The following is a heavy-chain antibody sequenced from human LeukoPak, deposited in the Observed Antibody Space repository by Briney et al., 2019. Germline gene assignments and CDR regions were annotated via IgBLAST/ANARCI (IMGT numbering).Heavy chain of an antibody. CDR2: ISAYNGNT. V-gene: IGHV1-18*01. CDR3: AREQICFGELPFDY. D-gene: IGHD3-10*01. CDR1: GYTFTSYG. Sequence: ASVKVSCKASGYTFTSYGISWVRQAPGQGLEWMGWISAYNGNTNYAQKLQGRVTMTTDTSTSTAYMELRSLRSDDTAVYYCAREQICFGELPFDYWGQGTLVTVSS. J-gene: IGHJ4*02.